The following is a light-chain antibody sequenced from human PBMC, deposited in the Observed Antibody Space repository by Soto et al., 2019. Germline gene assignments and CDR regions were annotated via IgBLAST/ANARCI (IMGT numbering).Light chain of an antibody. J-gene: IGKJ1*01. CDR1: QSVTSTH. V-gene: IGKV3-20*01. CDR3: QQYGSSPWT. Sequence: EIVLTQSPGTLSLSPVERATLSCRASQSVTSTHLAWYQQKPGQAPRLLIYAASSRATVSPDRFSGSGSGTGFTLTISRLEPEDFAVYYCQQYGSSPWTFGQGTKVEIK. CDR2: AAS.